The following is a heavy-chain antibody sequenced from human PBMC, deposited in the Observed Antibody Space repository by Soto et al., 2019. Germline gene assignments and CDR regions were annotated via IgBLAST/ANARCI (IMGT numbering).Heavy chain of an antibody. CDR2: MNPNSGNT. J-gene: IGHJ6*02. V-gene: IGHV1-8*01. CDR1: GYTFTRYD. Sequence: ASVKVSCKASGYTFTRYDINWVRQATGQGLEWMGWMNPNSGNTGHAQKFQGRVTMTRDTFIDTAYMELSSLRSEDTAVYYCAYYPGGYYYGLNVWGQGTTVTVSS. CDR3: AYYPGGYYYGLNV. D-gene: IGHD3-3*01.